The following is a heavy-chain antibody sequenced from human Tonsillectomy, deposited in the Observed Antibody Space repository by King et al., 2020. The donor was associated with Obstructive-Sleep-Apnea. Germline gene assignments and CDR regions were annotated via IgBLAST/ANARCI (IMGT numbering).Heavy chain of an antibody. CDR1: GFTFSSYW. J-gene: IGHJ4*02. V-gene: IGHV3-7*01. CDR3: AREYWGPDY. CDR2: IKQDGSYK. Sequence: VQLVESGGGLVQPGGSVRLSCGASGFTFSSYWMTWFRQAPGKCLEWVANIKQDGSYKNYEDSVKGRVTISRDNAKKSGFLQMNSLTAEDTALYYCAREYWGPDYWGQGTLVTVSS. D-gene: IGHD3-16*01.